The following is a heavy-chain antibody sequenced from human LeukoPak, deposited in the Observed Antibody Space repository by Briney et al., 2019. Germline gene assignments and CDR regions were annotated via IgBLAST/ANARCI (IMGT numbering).Heavy chain of an antibody. V-gene: IGHV3-21*01. Sequence: GGSLRLSCSASGFTFSTYSMNWVRQAPGKGLEWVSAITSSSTYMYYADSVRGRFAISRDNSKNSLYLQMNSVTVEDTAVYYCARNKMYYYDTSGFYFFDSWGQGTLVTVSS. CDR1: GFTFSTYS. CDR2: ITSSSTYM. J-gene: IGHJ4*02. CDR3: ARNKMYYYDTSGFYFFDS. D-gene: IGHD3-22*01.